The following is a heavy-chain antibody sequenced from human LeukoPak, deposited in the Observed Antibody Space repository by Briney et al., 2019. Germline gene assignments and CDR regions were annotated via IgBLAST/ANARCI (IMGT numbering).Heavy chain of an antibody. CDR2: IIAIFGTA. J-gene: IGHJ4*02. Sequence: SVKVSCKASGGTFSSYAISWVRQAPGHGLEWMGWIIAIFGTANYAQKFQGRVTITTDESTSTAYMELSSLRSEDTAVYYCASFSPYYDFWSGYDYWGQGTLVTVSS. CDR1: GGTFSSYA. D-gene: IGHD3-3*01. CDR3: ASFSPYYDFWSGYDY. V-gene: IGHV1-69*05.